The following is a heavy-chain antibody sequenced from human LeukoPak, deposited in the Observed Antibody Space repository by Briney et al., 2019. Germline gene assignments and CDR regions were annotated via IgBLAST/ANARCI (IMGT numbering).Heavy chain of an antibody. CDR3: ATNGGGKSGYGNFDY. V-gene: IGHV3-9*01. D-gene: IGHD5-12*01. CDR1: GFTFDDYV. CDR2: ISWNSGKI. J-gene: IGHJ4*02. Sequence: PGGSLRLSCTASGFTFDDYVMHWVRQAPGKGLEGVSGISWNSGKIGYADSVKGRFTSCRDNAKNSLYLQMNSLRAEDTALYYCATNGGGKSGYGNFDYWGQGTLVTAPS.